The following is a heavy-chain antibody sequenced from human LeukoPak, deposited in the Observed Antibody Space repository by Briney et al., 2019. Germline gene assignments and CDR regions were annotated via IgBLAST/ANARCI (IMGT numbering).Heavy chain of an antibody. CDR1: GGSFSGYY. J-gene: IGHJ5*02. D-gene: IGHD3-10*01. CDR3: ARGQRDYYGSGSYPLSP. CDR2: ISHSGST. V-gene: IGHV4-34*01. Sequence: SETLSLTCAVYGGSFSGYYWSWIRQPPGKGLEWIGEISHSGSTNYNPSLKSRVTISVDTSKNQFSLKLSSVTAADTAVYYCARGQRDYYGSGSYPLSPWGQGALVTVSS.